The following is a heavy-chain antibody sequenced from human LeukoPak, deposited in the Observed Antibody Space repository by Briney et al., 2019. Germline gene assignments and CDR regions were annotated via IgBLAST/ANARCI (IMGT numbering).Heavy chain of an antibody. J-gene: IGHJ3*02. D-gene: IGHD6-13*01. CDR2: IYPCGSDT. CDR1: GYTFTTYW. CDR3: ARLIAAAGSTDAFDI. Sequence: GESLKISWKGSGYTFTTYWIGWVRQVPGKGLEGMGIIYPCGSDTRYSPSFQGQVTISADKSISTAYLQWRSLKASDTAFYYCARLIAAAGSTDAFDIWGQGTMVTVSS. V-gene: IGHV5-51*01.